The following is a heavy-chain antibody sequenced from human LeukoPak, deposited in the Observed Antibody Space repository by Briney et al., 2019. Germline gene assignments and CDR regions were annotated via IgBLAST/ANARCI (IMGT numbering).Heavy chain of an antibody. CDR2: TYYRSKWYN. D-gene: IGHD3-16*01. J-gene: IGHJ5*02. V-gene: IGHV6-1*01. CDR1: GDSVSSKSAS. CDR3: TRDPVWGSA. Sequence: SQTLSLTFAISGDSVSSKSASWNWIRQSPPRDLEWLGRTYYRSKWYNEYAVSVKGRITVNPDTSKNQFSLQLNSVTPEVTAVYYCTRDPVWGSAWGQGTLVTVSS.